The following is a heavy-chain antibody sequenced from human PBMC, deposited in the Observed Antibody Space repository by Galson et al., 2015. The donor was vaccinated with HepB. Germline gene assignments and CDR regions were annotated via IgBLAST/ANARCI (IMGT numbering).Heavy chain of an antibody. CDR3: ATLGYCSSTSCSAFDP. CDR2: FDPEDGET. CDR1: GYTLTELS. J-gene: IGHJ5*02. V-gene: IGHV1-24*01. Sequence: KVSCKVSGYTLTELSMHWVRQAPGKGLEWMGGFDPEDGETIYAQKFQGRVTMTEDTSTDTAYMELSSLRSEDTAVYYCATLGYCSSTSCSAFDPWGQGTLVTVSS. D-gene: IGHD2-2*01.